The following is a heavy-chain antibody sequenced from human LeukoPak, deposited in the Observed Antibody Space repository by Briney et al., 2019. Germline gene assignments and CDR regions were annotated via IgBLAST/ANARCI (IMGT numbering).Heavy chain of an antibody. V-gene: IGHV4-59*01. CDR2: ISFNGST. CDR1: TASISNYY. D-gene: IGHD4-17*01. J-gene: IGHJ4*02. CDR3: ARDGFSDGDGVFFFDY. Sequence: PSETLSLTCNVSTASISNYYWSWIRQPPGKGLEWIGYISFNGSTNYNPSLKSRVAISIDTSKNQFSLKVTSVTAADTAVYYCARDGFSDGDGVFFFDYWGQGTLVTVSS.